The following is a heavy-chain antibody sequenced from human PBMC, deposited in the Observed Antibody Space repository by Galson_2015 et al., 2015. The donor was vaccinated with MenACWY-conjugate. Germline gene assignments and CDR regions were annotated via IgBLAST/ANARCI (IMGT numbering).Heavy chain of an antibody. CDR3: AHRKLGMASFDS. CDR2: IYWDDDK. J-gene: IGHJ4*02. V-gene: IGHV2-5*02. D-gene: IGHD5-24*01. CDR1: GFSLSTSGVG. Sequence: VNPTQTLTLTCTFSGFSLSTSGVGVGWIRQPPGKALEWLILIYWDDDKRYSPSLKSRLTITKDTSKNQEVFTMTNMDPVDTATYYCAHRKLGMASFDSWGPGTLVTVSS.